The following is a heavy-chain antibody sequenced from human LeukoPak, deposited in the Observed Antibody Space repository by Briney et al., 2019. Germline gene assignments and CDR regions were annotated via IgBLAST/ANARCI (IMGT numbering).Heavy chain of an antibody. V-gene: IGHV4-59*01. CDR2: IYYSGST. D-gene: IGHD3-9*01. CDR3: ARGGDILTGYYVFDP. Sequence: PSEALSLTCTVSGGSISSYYWSWIRQPPGKGLEWIGYIYYSGSTNYNPSLKSRVTISVDTSKNQFSLKLSSVTVADTAVYYCARGGDILTGYYVFDPWGQGTLVTVSS. CDR1: GGSISSYY. J-gene: IGHJ5*02.